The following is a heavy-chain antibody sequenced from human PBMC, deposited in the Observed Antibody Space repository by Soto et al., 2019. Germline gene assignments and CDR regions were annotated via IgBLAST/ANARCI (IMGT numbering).Heavy chain of an antibody. CDR2: IKSKTDGGTT. J-gene: IGHJ6*02. CDR1: GVTCSNAW. V-gene: IGHV3-15*01. CDR3: TTVRTNYVWGSYRYYGMDV. D-gene: IGHD3-16*02. Sequence: GGALRVSCAASGVTCSNAWMSWVRQAPGKGLEWVGRIKSKTDGGTTDYAAPVKGRFTISRDDSKNTLYLQMNSLKTEDTAVYYCTTVRTNYVWGSYRYYGMDVWRQVTTVTVSS.